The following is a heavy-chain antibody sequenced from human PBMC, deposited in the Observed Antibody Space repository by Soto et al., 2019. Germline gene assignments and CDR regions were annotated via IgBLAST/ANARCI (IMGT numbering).Heavy chain of an antibody. Sequence: SETLSLTCTVSGGSISSGDYYWSWIRQPPGKGLEWIGYIYYSGSTYYNPSLKSRVTISVDTSKNQFSLKLSSVTAADTAVYYCARGTKGHSSGYYYEPYFDYWGQGTLVTVSS. V-gene: IGHV4-30-4*01. CDR3: ARGTKGHSSGYYYEPYFDY. J-gene: IGHJ4*02. D-gene: IGHD3-22*01. CDR1: GGSISSGDYY. CDR2: IYYSGST.